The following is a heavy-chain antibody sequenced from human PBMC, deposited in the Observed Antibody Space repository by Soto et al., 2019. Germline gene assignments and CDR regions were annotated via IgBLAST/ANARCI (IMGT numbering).Heavy chain of an antibody. CDR2: ISYDGSNK. Sequence: QVQLVESGGGVVQPGRSLRLSCAASGFTFSSYGMHWVRQAPGKGLEWVAVISYDGSNKYYADSVKGRFTISRDNTKNTLYLQMNSLRAEDTAVYYCSSVYLYYGMDVWGQVTTVTVSS. V-gene: IGHV3-30*03. D-gene: IGHD3-16*01. J-gene: IGHJ6*02. CDR3: SSVYLYYGMDV. CDR1: GFTFSSYG.